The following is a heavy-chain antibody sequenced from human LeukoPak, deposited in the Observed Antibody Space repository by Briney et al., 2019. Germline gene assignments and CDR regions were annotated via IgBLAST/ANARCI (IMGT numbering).Heavy chain of an antibody. Sequence: SETLSLTCTVSVYSISSGYYWGWIRQPPGKGLEWIGSIHHSGITYYNPSLKSRVTISVDTSKNQFSLRVDSVTAADTAVYYCARDLTVTTNDYWGQGTLVTVSS. CDR3: ARDLTVTTNDY. CDR1: VYSISSGYY. J-gene: IGHJ4*02. V-gene: IGHV4-38-2*02. D-gene: IGHD4-17*01. CDR2: IHHSGIT.